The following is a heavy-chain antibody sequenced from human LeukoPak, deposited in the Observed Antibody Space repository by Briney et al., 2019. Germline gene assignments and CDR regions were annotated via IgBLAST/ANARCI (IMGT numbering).Heavy chain of an antibody. J-gene: IGHJ6*03. V-gene: IGHV1-18*01. Sequence: HRASVKVSCKASGYTFTSYGISWVRQAPGQGLEWMGWISAYNGNTNYAQKLQGRVTMTTDTSTSTAYMELRSLRSDDTAVYYCARLAHYYYYYMDVWGKGTTVAVSS. CDR2: ISAYNGNT. CDR3: ARLAHYYYYYMDV. CDR1: GYTFTSYG.